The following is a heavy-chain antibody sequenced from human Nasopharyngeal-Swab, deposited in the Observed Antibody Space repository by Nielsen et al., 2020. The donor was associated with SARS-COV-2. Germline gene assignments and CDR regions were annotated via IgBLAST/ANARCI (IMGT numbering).Heavy chain of an antibody. Sequence: GESLKISCAASGFTFSSYGMHWVRQAPGKGLEWVAVIWYDGSNKYYADSVKGRFTISRDNYKNSLYLQMNSLRAEDTAVYYCARDQYYDSSGYYYYGMDVWGQGTTVTVSS. CDR3: ARDQYYDSSGYYYYGMDV. D-gene: IGHD3-22*01. V-gene: IGHV3-33*01. J-gene: IGHJ6*02. CDR2: IWYDGSNK. CDR1: GFTFSSYG.